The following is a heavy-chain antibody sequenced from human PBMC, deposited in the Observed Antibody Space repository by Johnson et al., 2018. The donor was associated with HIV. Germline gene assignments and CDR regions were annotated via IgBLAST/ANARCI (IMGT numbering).Heavy chain of an antibody. D-gene: IGHD5-12*01. CDR3: AREDVSSGYAGTFDI. V-gene: IGHV3-11*04. J-gene: IGHJ3*02. Sequence: QVQLVESGGGLVKPGGSLRLSCVASRLTLSDSYMSWIRQAPGKGLEWVSYISSSCSTIYYADSVKGRFTISRDNATNTLYLQMNSLRAEDTAVYYCAREDVSSGYAGTFDIWGQGTLVTVSS. CDR1: RLTLSDSY. CDR2: ISSSCSTI.